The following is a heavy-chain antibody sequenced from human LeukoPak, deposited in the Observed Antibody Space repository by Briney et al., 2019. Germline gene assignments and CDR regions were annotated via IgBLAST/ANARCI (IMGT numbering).Heavy chain of an antibody. CDR3: ATEYCASSSCRFDS. V-gene: IGHV4-59*01. Sequence: SETLSLTCAVNGGSFSGYYWSWIRQSPGKGPEWIGYIYNSGSTNYNPSLKSRVTISLDTSKKQFSLKLTSVTAADTAIYYCATEYCASSSCRFDSWGQGTLVTVSS. D-gene: IGHD2-2*01. J-gene: IGHJ4*02. CDR1: GGSFSGYY. CDR2: IYNSGST.